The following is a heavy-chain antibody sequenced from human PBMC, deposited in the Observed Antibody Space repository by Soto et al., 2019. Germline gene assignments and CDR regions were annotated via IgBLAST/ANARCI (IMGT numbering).Heavy chain of an antibody. CDR1: GYTFTSYG. CDR3: ARQDHQPADFDY. CDR2: ISAYNGHT. D-gene: IGHD6-19*01. V-gene: IGHV1-18*01. Sequence: QVQLVQSGAEVKKPGASVKVSCKASGYTFTSYGITWVRQAPGQGLEWMGWISAYNGHTNYAQKFQGRVTMTTDTSTSTAYMELRSQRSDDTAVDYAARQDHQPADFDYWGQGTLVTVSS. J-gene: IGHJ4*02.